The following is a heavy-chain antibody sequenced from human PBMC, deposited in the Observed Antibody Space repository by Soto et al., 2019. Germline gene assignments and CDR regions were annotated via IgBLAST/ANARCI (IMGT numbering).Heavy chain of an antibody. CDR2: ISYDGNNK. J-gene: IGHJ4*02. V-gene: IGHV3-30*03. Sequence: PGGSLRLSCAASGFTFSNYGIHWVRQAPGKGLEWVAVISYDGNNKYYADSVKGRFTISRDNSKNTLYLQMNSLRAEDTAVYYCARGTYYDILTGHFDYWGQGTLATVSS. CDR1: GFTFSNYG. D-gene: IGHD3-9*01. CDR3: ARGTYYDILTGHFDY.